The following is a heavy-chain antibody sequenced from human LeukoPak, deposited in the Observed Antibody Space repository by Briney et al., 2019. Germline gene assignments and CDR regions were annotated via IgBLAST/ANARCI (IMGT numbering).Heavy chain of an antibody. D-gene: IGHD1-26*01. CDR1: GFTFSTYA. CDR3: AGHHQAYSRTY. CDR2: ISGSGDYT. Sequence: GGSLRLSCAASGFTFSTYAMSWVRQAPGKGLEWVSGISGSGDYTYYADSVKGRFSISRDNSKNTLFLQMNSLRAEDTAVYYCAGHHQAYSRTYWGQGTLVTVSS. V-gene: IGHV3-23*01. J-gene: IGHJ4*02.